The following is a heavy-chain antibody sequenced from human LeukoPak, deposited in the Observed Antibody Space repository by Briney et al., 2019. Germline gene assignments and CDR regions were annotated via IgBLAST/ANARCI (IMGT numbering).Heavy chain of an antibody. Sequence: GGSLRLSCAASGFTFSTYAMSWVRQAPGKGLEWVSAISGSGGSTYYADSVKGRFTISRDNSKNALYLQMNSLRAEDTAVYYCARDQGGVVPAERPSYGMDVWGQGTTVTVSS. D-gene: IGHD2-2*01. J-gene: IGHJ6*02. V-gene: IGHV3-23*01. CDR3: ARDQGGVVPAERPSYGMDV. CDR2: ISGSGGST. CDR1: GFTFSTYA.